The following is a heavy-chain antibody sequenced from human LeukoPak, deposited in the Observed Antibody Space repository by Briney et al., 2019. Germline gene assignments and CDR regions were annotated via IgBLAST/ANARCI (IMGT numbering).Heavy chain of an antibody. CDR1: GGSISSGGYS. CDR3: ARSIAVTFPTDAFDI. D-gene: IGHD6-19*01. Sequence: SETLSLTCAVSGGSISSGGYSWSWIRQPPGKGLEWIGYIYHSGSTHYNPSLKSRVTISVDRSKNQFSLKLSSVTAADTAVYYCARSIAVTFPTDAFDIWGQGTMVTVSS. J-gene: IGHJ3*02. V-gene: IGHV4-30-2*02. CDR2: IYHSGST.